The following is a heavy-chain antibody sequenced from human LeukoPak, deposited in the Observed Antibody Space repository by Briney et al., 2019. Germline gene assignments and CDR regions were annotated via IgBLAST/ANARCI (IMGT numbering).Heavy chain of an antibody. Sequence: GGSLRLSCAASGFTFSSYWMSWVRQAPGKGLECVANIKQDGSEKYSVDSVKGRFIISRDNAKNSLYLQMNSLRAEDTAVYYCARGAAAGRFSLRPTGAYYMDVWGKGTTVTVSS. CDR2: IKQDGSEK. V-gene: IGHV3-7*04. D-gene: IGHD6-13*01. CDR1: GFTFSSYW. CDR3: ARGAAAGRFSLRPTGAYYMDV. J-gene: IGHJ6*03.